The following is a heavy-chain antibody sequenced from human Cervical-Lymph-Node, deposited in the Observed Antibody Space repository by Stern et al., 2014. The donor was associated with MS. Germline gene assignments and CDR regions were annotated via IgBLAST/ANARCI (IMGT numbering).Heavy chain of an antibody. J-gene: IGHJ2*01. CDR1: GFTFSSYG. Sequence: QVQLVQSGGGVVQPGRSLRLSCAASGFTFSSYGMHWVRQAPGKGLGWAAVIWYDGSKKYYADSVKGRFTISRDNSKNTLYLQMNSLRAEDTAVYYCARDTAQQRWYFDLWGRGTLVTVSS. CDR3: ARDTAQQRWYFDL. D-gene: IGHD6-25*01. CDR2: IWYDGSKK. V-gene: IGHV3-33*01.